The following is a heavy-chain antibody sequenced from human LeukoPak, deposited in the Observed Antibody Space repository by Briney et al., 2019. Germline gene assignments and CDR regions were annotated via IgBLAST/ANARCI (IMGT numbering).Heavy chain of an antibody. CDR3: AKGYCSNTNCYYYLFDY. Sequence: GGSLRLSCAASGFTFSSFAMSWVRQAPGQGLEWVSVISGSGGSTDYADSVKGPFTISRDNSKNTLYLQMNSLRAEDTAVYYCAKGYCSNTNCYYYLFDYWDQGTLVTVSS. V-gene: IGHV3-23*01. J-gene: IGHJ4*02. D-gene: IGHD2-2*01. CDR1: GFTFSSFA. CDR2: ISGSGGST.